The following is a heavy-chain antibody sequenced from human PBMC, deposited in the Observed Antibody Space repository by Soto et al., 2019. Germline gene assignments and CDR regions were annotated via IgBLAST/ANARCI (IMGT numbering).Heavy chain of an antibody. CDR1: GFTFSRYA. D-gene: IGHD1-26*01. V-gene: IGHV3-23*01. Sequence: EVQLLESGGGLVQPGGSLRLSCAASGFTFSRYAMRWVRQAPGKGLEWVSAISGSGDSTYYADSVKGRFTTSRDNSKNTLYLQMNSLRAEDPAVYYCARRGSGSYYDYWGQGTLVTVSS. J-gene: IGHJ4*02. CDR2: ISGSGDST. CDR3: ARRGSGSYYDY.